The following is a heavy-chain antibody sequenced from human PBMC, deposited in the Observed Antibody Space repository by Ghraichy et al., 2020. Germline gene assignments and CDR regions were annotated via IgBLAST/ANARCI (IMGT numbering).Heavy chain of an antibody. CDR1: GGSISSDNW. J-gene: IGHJ4*02. CDR2: INHSGTT. D-gene: IGHD5-24*01. V-gene: IGHV4-4*02. CDR3: ARDLPDGYNSRPLDY. Sequence: ESLSLTCAVSGGSISSDNWWSWVRQPPGKGLEWIGEINHSGTTNYSPSLKSRVTISVDKSKSQFSLNLSSVTAADTAIYYCARDLPDGYNSRPLDYWGQGALVTVSS.